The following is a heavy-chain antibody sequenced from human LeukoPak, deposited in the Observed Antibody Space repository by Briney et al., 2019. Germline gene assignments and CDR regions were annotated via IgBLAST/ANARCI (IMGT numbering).Heavy chain of an antibody. D-gene: IGHD1-26*01. J-gene: IGHJ3*02. Sequence: GGSLRLSCAASGFTFSSYAMSWVRQAPGKGLEWVAFIRYDGSNKYYADSVKGRFTISRDNSKNTLYLQMNSLRAEDTAVYYCAKALSYPDAFDIWGQGTMVTVSS. CDR1: GFTFSSYA. CDR2: IRYDGSNK. CDR3: AKALSYPDAFDI. V-gene: IGHV3-30*02.